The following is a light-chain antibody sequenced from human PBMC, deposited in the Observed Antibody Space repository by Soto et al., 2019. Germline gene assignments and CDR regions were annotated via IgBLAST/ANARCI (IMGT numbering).Light chain of an antibody. CDR1: SIGSKS. CDR2: YDT. J-gene: IGLJ2*01. V-gene: IGLV3-21*04. CDR3: QVWDTSGGHREV. Sequence: SYELTQPPSVTVAPGETARISCGGNSIGSKSLFWYQQKAGQAPVLVIYYDTNRPSGIPERFSGSNSGNTATLTISRVEVGDEADYYCQVWDTSGGHREVFGGGTKVTVL.